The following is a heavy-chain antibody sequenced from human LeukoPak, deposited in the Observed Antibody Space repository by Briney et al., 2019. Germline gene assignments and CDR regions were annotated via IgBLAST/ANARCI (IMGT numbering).Heavy chain of an antibody. CDR1: GGSISSRSCC. CDR2: IYYSGST. V-gene: IGHV4-39*01. J-gene: IGHJ4*02. D-gene: IGHD3-10*01. Sequence: SETLSLTCTVSGGSISSRSCCWGWIRQPPGKGLEWIGTIYYSGSTYYNPSLKGRVTISVDTSKNQFSLRLSSVTAADSGVYYCARHFRFIGFGELLAFDTWGQGTRVIVSS. CDR3: ARHFRFIGFGELLAFDT.